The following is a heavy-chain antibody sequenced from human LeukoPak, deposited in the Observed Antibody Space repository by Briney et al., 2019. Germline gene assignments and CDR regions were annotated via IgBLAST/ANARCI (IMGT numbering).Heavy chain of an antibody. Sequence: SETLSLTCSVSGGSISSYYWSWIRQPAGKQPEWIGRMYTSGSTYYNPSLKSRVTMSADTSKNQFSLKLTSVTAADTSVHYCAREGGPGGDYGSIDSWGQGTLVSVSS. CDR3: AREGGPGGDYGSIDS. J-gene: IGHJ4*02. V-gene: IGHV4-4*07. CDR1: GGSISSYY. CDR2: MYTSGST. D-gene: IGHD4-17*01.